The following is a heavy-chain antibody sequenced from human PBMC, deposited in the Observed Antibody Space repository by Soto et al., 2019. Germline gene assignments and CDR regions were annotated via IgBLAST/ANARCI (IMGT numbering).Heavy chain of an antibody. CDR1: GGTFSSYA. D-gene: IGHD2-15*01. V-gene: IGHV1-69*01. J-gene: IGHJ5*02. CDR3: AMGLYCSGGSCYGWFDP. Sequence: QVQLVQSGAEVKKPGSSVKVSCKASGGTFSSYAISWVRQAPGQGLEWMGGIIPIFGTANYAQKFQGRVTITADESTSTAYMELSSLRSEDTAVYYCAMGLYCSGGSCYGWFDPWGQGTLVIVSS. CDR2: IIPIFGTA.